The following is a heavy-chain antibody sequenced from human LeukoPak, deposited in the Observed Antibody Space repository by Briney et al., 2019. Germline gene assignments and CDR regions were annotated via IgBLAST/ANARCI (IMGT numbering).Heavy chain of an antibody. D-gene: IGHD3-22*01. J-gene: IGHJ4*02. V-gene: IGHV1-18*01. CDR1: GYTFTNYG. Sequence: ASVTVSCTASGYTFTNYGISWVRQAPGQGLEWMGWISAYNGDTNYAQMLQGRVTLTTDASTNTAYMELRSLRSDDTAVYYCARDLPDLTYSYDSSGLDYWGQGTLVTVSS. CDR3: ARDLPDLTYSYDSSGLDY. CDR2: ISAYNGDT.